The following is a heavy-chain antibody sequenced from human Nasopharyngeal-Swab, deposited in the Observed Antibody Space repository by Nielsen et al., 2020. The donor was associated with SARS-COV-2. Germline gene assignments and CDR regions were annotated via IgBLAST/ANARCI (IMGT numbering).Heavy chain of an antibody. J-gene: IGHJ4*02. CDR3: AKERFYSGSGRYPRDFDY. CDR2: ISYDGGDK. D-gene: IGHD3-10*01. CDR1: GFSFSNYG. Sequence: GESLKISCVGSGFSFSNYGMHWVRQAPGKGLEGVAIISYDGGDKHYADSVKGRFTISKDNSKNTLFLEMSSLRAEDTAVYYCAKERFYSGSGRYPRDFDYWGQGTLVTVSS. V-gene: IGHV3-30*18.